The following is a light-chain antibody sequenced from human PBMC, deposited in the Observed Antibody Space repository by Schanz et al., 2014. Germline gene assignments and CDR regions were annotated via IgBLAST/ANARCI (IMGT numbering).Light chain of an antibody. CDR3: ETCDTYFYCV. CDR2: VEGRGDY. J-gene: IGLJ2*01. CDR1: SGHGNYI. Sequence: QPVLTQSSSASASLGSSVKLTCTLSSGHGNYIIAWHQQPPGKAPRYLMKVEGRGDYNRGSVVPALFSCSSSFASLSLTISILQSEDEADYYCETCDTYFYCVVGGGTKVTVL. V-gene: IGLV4-60*03.